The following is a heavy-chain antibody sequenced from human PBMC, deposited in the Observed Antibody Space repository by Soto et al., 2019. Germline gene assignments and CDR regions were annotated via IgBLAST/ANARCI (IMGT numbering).Heavy chain of an antibody. Sequence: SLRLSCAASGFTFSSYSMNWVRQAPGKGLEWVSSISSSSSYIYYADSVEGRFTISRDNAKNSLYLQMNSLRAEDTAVYYCARDHCSSTSCYYYYGMDVWGQGTTVTVSS. CDR1: GFTFSSYS. D-gene: IGHD2-2*01. V-gene: IGHV3-21*01. CDR2: ISSSSSYI. CDR3: ARDHCSSTSCYYYYGMDV. J-gene: IGHJ6*02.